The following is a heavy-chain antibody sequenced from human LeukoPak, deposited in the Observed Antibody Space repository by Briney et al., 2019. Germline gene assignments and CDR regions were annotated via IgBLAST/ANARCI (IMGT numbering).Heavy chain of an antibody. J-gene: IGHJ4*02. V-gene: IGHV3-48*01. Sequence: GGSLRLXCAASGFTFSSYSMNWVRQAPGKGLEWVSYISSSSSTIYYADSVKGRFTISRDNAKNSLYLQMNSLRAEDTAVYYCARDPSLWFGELGYWGQGTLVTVSS. CDR3: ARDPSLWFGELGY. CDR2: ISSSSSTI. D-gene: IGHD3-10*01. CDR1: GFTFSSYS.